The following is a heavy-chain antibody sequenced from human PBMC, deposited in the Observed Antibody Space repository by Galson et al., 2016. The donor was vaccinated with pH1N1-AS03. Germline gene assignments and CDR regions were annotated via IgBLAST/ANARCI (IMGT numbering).Heavy chain of an antibody. Sequence: SVKVSCKASGFTFTGSTVQWVRQARGQRLEWIGWIVVGSGNTDYAQNFQERVSITRDKSTSTAYMSLSSLRSEDTAVYYCAAGSRFVEWLGVAYLYGMDVWGQATTVTVSS. J-gene: IGHJ6*02. D-gene: IGHD3-3*01. CDR1: GFTFTGST. V-gene: IGHV1-58*01. CDR3: AAGSRFVEWLGVAYLYGMDV. CDR2: IVVGSGNT.